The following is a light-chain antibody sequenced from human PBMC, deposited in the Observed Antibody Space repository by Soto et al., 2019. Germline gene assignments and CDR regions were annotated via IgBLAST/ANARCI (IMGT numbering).Light chain of an antibody. CDR1: QSVSSY. V-gene: IGKV3-11*01. J-gene: IGKJ2*01. Sequence: EIVLTQSPATLSLSPGERATLSCRASQSVSSYLAWYQQKPGQAPRLLIYDASNRATGIPARFSGSGSGTDFNLHSISVEPEDFAVYYCQQRSNWPPYTFGQGTKLEIK. CDR3: QQRSNWPPYT. CDR2: DAS.